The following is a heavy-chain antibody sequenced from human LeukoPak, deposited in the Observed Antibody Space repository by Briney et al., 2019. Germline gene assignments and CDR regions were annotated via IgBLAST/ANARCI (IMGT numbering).Heavy chain of an antibody. Sequence: GASVKVSCKASGYTFTSYYMHWVRQAPGQGLEWMGIINPSGGSTSYAQKFQGRVTMTRDTSTSTVYMELSSLRSEDTAVYYCAGNFWGTPGFDPWGQGTLVTVSS. CDR3: AGNFWGTPGFDP. V-gene: IGHV1-46*01. CDR2: INPSGGST. CDR1: GYTFTSYY. J-gene: IGHJ5*02. D-gene: IGHD3-16*01.